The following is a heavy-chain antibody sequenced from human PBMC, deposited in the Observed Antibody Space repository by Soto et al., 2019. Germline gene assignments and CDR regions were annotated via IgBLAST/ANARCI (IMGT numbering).Heavy chain of an antibody. J-gene: IGHJ4*02. Sequence: SETLSLTCAVYGGSFSGYYWSWIRQPPEKGLEWIGEINHSGRTNYNPSLKSRVTISVDTSKNQFSLKLSSVTAADTAVYYCARFGPTSTSPFWGQGTLVTVSS. CDR3: ARFGPTSTSPF. D-gene: IGHD3-10*01. CDR1: GGSFSGYY. CDR2: INHSGRT. V-gene: IGHV4-34*01.